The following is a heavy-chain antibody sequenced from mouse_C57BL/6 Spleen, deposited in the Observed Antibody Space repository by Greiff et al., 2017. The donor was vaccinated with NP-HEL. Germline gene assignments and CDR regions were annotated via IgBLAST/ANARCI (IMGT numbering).Heavy chain of an antibody. D-gene: IGHD2-3*01. CDR1: GYTFTDYN. J-gene: IGHJ4*01. CDR2: INPNNGGT. V-gene: IGHV1-18*01. Sequence: EVKLQESGPELVKPGASVKIPCKASGYTFTDYNMDWVKQSHGKSLEWIGDINPNNGGTIYNQKFKGKATLTVDKSSSTAYMELRSLTSEDTAVYYCARRWLLPYAMDYWGQGTSVTVSS. CDR3: ARRWLLPYAMDY.